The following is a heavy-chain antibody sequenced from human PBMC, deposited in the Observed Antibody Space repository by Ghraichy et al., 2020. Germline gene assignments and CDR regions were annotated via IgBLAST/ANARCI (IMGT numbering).Heavy chain of an antibody. V-gene: IGHV3-7*01. J-gene: IGHJ4*02. CDR1: GFTFGSFW. Sequence: SCAASGFTFGSFWMSWVRQAPGKGLEWVAKIKQDGGEKNYADSVKGRTTISRDNAKNSLYLQLNSLRVEDTAVYYCARQYSSGYGGDYFDFWGQGTLVTVSS. CDR2: IKQDGGEK. D-gene: IGHD5-18*01. CDR3: ARQYSSGYGGDYFDF.